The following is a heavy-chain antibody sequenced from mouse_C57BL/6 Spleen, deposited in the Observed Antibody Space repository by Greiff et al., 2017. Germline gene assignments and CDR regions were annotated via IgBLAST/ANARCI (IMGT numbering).Heavy chain of an antibody. D-gene: IGHD2-5*01. CDR2: IYPGDGDT. CDR3: ARPSYSNYFDY. J-gene: IGHJ2*01. CDR1: GYAFSSYW. Sequence: VQLQQSGAELVKPGASVTISCKASGYAFSSYWLNWVKQRPGKGLEWIGQIYPGDGDTNYNGKFKGKATLTADKSSSTAYMQLSSLTSEDSAVYFCARPSYSNYFDYWGQGTTLTVSS. V-gene: IGHV1-80*01.